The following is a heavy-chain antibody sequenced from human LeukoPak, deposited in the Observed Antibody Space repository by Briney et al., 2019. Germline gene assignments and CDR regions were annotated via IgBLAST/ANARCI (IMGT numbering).Heavy chain of an antibody. Sequence: GGSLRLSCAASGSTFSNAWMSWVCQAPGKGLEWVGRIKSKTDGGTTDYAAPVKGRFTISRDDSKNTLYLQMNSLKTEGTAVYYCTTDMYDFWSGYKFDYWGQGTLVTVSS. CDR1: GSTFSNAW. J-gene: IGHJ4*02. CDR3: TTDMYDFWSGYKFDY. D-gene: IGHD3-3*01. V-gene: IGHV3-15*01. CDR2: IKSKTDGGTT.